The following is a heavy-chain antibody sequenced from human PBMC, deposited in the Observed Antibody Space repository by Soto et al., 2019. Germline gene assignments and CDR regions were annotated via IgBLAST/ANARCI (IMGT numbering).Heavy chain of an antibody. V-gene: IGHV4-59*01. CDR3: ARDAPYSPGSIPFPY. CDR2: IYYSGST. Sequence: SETLCDTCTVSGGSISSYYWSWIRQPPGKGLEWIGYIYYSGSTNYNPSLKSRVTISVDTSKNQFSLKLSSVTAADTAVYYCARDAPYSPGSIPFPYWAQGPCVTVS. J-gene: IGHJ4*02. CDR1: GGSISSYY. D-gene: IGHD6-19*01.